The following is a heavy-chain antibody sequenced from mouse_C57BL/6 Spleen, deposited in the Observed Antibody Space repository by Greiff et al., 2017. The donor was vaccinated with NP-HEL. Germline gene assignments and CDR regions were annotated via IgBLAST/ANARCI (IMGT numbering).Heavy chain of an antibody. V-gene: IGHV1-69*01. CDR3: ARPLYYYGSSYWYFDV. CDR2: IDPSDSYT. CDR1: GYTFTSYW. D-gene: IGHD1-1*01. Sequence: QVHVKQPGAELVMPGASVKLSCKASGYTFTSYWMHWVKQRPGQGLEWIGEIDPSDSYTNYNQKFKGKSTLTVDKSSSTAYMQLISLTSEDSAVYYCARPLYYYGSSYWYFDVWGTGTTVTVSS. J-gene: IGHJ1*03.